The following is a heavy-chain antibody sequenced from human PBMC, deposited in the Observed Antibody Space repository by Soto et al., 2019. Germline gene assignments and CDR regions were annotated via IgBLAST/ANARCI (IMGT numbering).Heavy chain of an antibody. CDR1: GDSISSGGYF. CDR2: IYNSGTT. CDR3: ARGPSTDKVEY. Sequence: QVQLQESGPGLVEPSRTLSLICTVSGDSISSGGYFWSWIRQPPGKGLEWIGHIYNSGTTYSNPSLKSRVTISVDTSKNQFSLKLTSVTAADTAVYYCARGPSTDKVEYWGQGTLVTVSS. J-gene: IGHJ4*02. V-gene: IGHV4-30-4*01. D-gene: IGHD2-2*01.